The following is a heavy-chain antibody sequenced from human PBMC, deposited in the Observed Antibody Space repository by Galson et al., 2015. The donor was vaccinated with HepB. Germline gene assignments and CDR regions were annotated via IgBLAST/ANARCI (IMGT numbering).Heavy chain of an antibody. V-gene: IGHV3-15*07. CDR3: TTDTNPRITIFGVTVY. CDR1: GFTFSNAW. D-gene: IGHD3-3*01. CDR2: IKSKTDGGTT. J-gene: IGHJ4*02. Sequence: SLRLSCAASGFTFSNAWMNWVRQAPGKGLEWVGRIKSKTDGGTTDYAAPMKGRFTISRDDSKNTLYLQMNSLKTEDTAVYYCTTDTNPRITIFGVTVYWGQGTLVTVSS.